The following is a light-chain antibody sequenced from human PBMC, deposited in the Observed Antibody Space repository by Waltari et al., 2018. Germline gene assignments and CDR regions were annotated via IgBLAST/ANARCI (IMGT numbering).Light chain of an antibody. CDR1: SSDVGGYNY. CDR3: SSYTSSSTWV. V-gene: IGLV2-14*01. Sequence: QSALTQPASVSGSPGKSITIPCTGTSSDVGGYNYVPWYQQHPGKAPKFMIYDVSKRPSGVSNRFSGSKSGNTASLTISGLQAEDEADYYCSSYTSSSTWVFGGGTKLTVL. CDR2: DVS. J-gene: IGLJ3*02.